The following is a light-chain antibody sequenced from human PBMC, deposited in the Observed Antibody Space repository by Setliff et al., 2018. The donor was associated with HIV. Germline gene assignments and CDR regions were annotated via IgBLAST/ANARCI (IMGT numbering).Light chain of an antibody. Sequence: QSVLTQPASVSGSPGQSITISCTGTSGDVGRYNLVSWYQQQPGKPPKLMIYQASKRPSGVSNRFSGSKSGNTASLTISGLQAEDEADYYCSASRPSRTLVVFGTGTKVTVL. J-gene: IGLJ1*01. V-gene: IGLV2-14*02. CDR1: SGDVGRYNL. CDR3: SASRPSRTLVV. CDR2: QAS.